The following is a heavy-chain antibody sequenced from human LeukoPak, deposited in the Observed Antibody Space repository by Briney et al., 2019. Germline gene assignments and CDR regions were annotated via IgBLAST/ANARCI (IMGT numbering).Heavy chain of an antibody. Sequence: GGSLRLSCAASGFTFSSYSMNWVRQAPGWGLEWVASISSSSSYIYYADSVRGRFTISRDNAKNSLYLQMNSLRAEDTAVYYCARDLPYYYDSSGPGSFENWGQGTLVTVSS. CDR2: ISSSSSYI. CDR3: ARDLPYYYDSSGPGSFEN. CDR1: GFTFSSYS. V-gene: IGHV3-21*01. J-gene: IGHJ4*02. D-gene: IGHD3-22*01.